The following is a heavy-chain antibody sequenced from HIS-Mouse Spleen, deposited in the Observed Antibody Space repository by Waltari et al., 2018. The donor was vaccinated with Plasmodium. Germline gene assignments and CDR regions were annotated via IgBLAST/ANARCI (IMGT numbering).Heavy chain of an antibody. CDR3: ARDRRLAFDY. V-gene: IGHV3-30-3*01. CDR2: RSYDGSNK. J-gene: IGHJ4*02. D-gene: IGHD2-15*01. Sequence: QVQLVESGGGVVQPGRSLRLSCAASGFTFNSYAMHWVRQATGKGLEWVAVRSYDGSNKYYADSVKGRFTISRDNSKNTLYLQMNSLRAEDTAVYYCARDRRLAFDYWGQGTLVTVSS. CDR1: GFTFNSYA.